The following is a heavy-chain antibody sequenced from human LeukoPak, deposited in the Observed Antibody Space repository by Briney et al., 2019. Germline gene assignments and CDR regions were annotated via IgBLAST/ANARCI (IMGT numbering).Heavy chain of an antibody. D-gene: IGHD3-22*01. CDR1: GYTFTSYY. CDR3: ARLYSLGSYYDSAYDY. V-gene: IGHV1-46*01. J-gene: IGHJ4*02. CDR2: INPSGGST. Sequence: ASVKVSCKASGYTFTSYYMHWVRQAPGQGLEWMGIINPSGGSTSYAQKFQGRVTMTRDMSTSTGYMELSSLRSEDTAVYYCARLYSLGSYYDSAYDYWGQGTLVTVSS.